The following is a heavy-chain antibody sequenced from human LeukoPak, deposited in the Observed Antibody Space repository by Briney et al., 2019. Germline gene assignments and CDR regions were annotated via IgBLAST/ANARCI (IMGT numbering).Heavy chain of an antibody. J-gene: IGHJ6*03. CDR1: GFTFSSHW. CDR2: INHSGST. Sequence: GSLRLSCAASGFTFSSHWMNWVRQPPGKGLEWIGEINHSGSTNYNPSLKSRVTISVDTSKNQFSLKLSSVTAADTAVYYCARFGYCSGGSCYSNYYYYYMDVWGKGTTVTVSS. CDR3: ARFGYCSGGSCYSNYYYYYMDV. V-gene: IGHV4-34*01. D-gene: IGHD2-15*01.